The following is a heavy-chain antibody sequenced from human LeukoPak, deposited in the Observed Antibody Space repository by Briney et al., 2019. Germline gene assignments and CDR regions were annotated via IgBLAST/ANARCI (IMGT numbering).Heavy chain of an antibody. CDR3: ARGQIPFYYYKDV. Sequence: GGSLRLSCAASGFTFSSYSMNWVRQAPGKGLEWVSSISSSSSYIYYADSVKGRFTISRDNAKNSLYLQMNSLRAEDTAVYYCARGQIPFYYYKDVWGKGTTVTVSS. D-gene: IGHD2-2*02. V-gene: IGHV3-21*01. J-gene: IGHJ6*03. CDR1: GFTFSSYS. CDR2: ISSSSSYI.